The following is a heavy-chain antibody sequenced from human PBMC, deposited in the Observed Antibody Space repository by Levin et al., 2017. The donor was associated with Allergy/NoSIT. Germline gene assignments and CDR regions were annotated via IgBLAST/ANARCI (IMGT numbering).Heavy chain of an antibody. Sequence: RGESLKISCAASGFTFSNYAMSWVRQAPGKGLEWVSIITGSGGSTYYADSVKGRFTISRDNSKNTLYLQMISLRAEDTAVYYCAKDYYSYGLYWYFDPWGRGTLVTVSS. J-gene: IGHJ2*01. CDR3: AKDYYSYGLYWYFDP. CDR2: ITGSGGST. V-gene: IGHV3-23*01. D-gene: IGHD5-18*01. CDR1: GFTFSNYA.